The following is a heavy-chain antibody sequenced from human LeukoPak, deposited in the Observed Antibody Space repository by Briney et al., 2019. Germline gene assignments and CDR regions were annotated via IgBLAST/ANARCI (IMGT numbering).Heavy chain of an antibody. V-gene: IGHV1-18*01. CDR1: GYTFKNYG. D-gene: IGHD1-1*01. Sequence: SVKVSCKASGYTFKNYGISWVRQAPGQGLEWMGWISAYNGYTKYAQKVQGRITMTTDTSTSTAYMELRSLRSDDTAVYYCARGAVNRYNWNDDNYYYYYMDVWGKGTTVIISS. CDR2: ISAYNGYT. J-gene: IGHJ6*03. CDR3: ARGAVNRYNWNDDNYYYYYMDV.